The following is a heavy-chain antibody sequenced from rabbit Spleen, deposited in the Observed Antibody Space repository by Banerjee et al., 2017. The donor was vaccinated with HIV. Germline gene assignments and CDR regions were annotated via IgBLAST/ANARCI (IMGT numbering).Heavy chain of an antibody. CDR1: GFTFSSYW. D-gene: IGHD8-1*01. CDR3: ARDTGSSFSSYGMDL. Sequence: QSLEESGGDLVKPGASLTLTCTASGFTFSSYWMCWVRQAPGKGLDLIGCIYAGDGSTDYTNWATGRFTISKTSSTTVTLQMTSLTVADTATYFCARDTGSSFSSYGMDLWGPGTLVTVS. V-gene: IGHV1S40*01. CDR2: IYAGDGST. J-gene: IGHJ6*01.